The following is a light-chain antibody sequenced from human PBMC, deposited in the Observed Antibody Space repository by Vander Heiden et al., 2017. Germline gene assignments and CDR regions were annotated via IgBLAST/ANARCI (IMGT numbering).Light chain of an antibody. CDR1: QSVGNY. J-gene: IGKJ3*01. CDR3: QHRSDWPLFT. CDR2: GAS. Sequence: EIVLTQSPATLSLSPGERATLSCRASQSVGNYLAWYQQKPGQTPGPLIYGASNRATGVPARFSGSGTGTDFTLTISNLDPEDFAVYYCQHRSDWPLFTFGPGTKVDMK. V-gene: IGKV3-11*01.